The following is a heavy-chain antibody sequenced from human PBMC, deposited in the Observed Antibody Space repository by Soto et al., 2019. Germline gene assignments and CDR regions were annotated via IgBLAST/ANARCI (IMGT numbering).Heavy chain of an antibody. J-gene: IGHJ4*02. V-gene: IGHV3-7*01. CDR1: AFTFSNYW. CDR3: ARARPGAYFDY. Sequence: GGSLRLSCEASAFTFSNYWMSGCRQAPGEGLEWVAIMKEDGRETYYVDSVKGRFTISRDNAKNSLHLQMNSLRVEDTAVYYCARARPGAYFDYWGQGTLVTVSS. CDR2: MKEDGRET. D-gene: IGHD1-26*01.